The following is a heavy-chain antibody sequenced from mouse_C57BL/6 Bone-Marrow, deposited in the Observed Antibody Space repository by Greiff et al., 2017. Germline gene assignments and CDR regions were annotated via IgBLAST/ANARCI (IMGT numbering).Heavy chain of an antibody. J-gene: IGHJ3*01. V-gene: IGHV1-81*01. Sequence: QVHVKQSGAELARPGASVKLSCKASGYTFTSYGISWVKQRTGQGLEWIGEIYPRSGNTYYNEKFKGKATLTADKSSSTAYMELRSLTSEDSAVYFCVCAQFIRCAYWGQGTLVTVSA. CDR3: VCAQFIRCAY. CDR1: GYTFTSYG. CDR2: IYPRSGNT. D-gene: IGHD1-1*01.